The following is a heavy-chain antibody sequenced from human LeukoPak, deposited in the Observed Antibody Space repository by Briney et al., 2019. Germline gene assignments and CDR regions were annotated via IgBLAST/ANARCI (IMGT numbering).Heavy chain of an antibody. CDR3: ARAPVTYDSSGYYSEGWFDP. V-gene: IGHV1-69*04. CDR2: IIPILGIA. Sequence: ASVKVSCKASGGTFSSYAIRWVRQAPGQGLEWMGRIIPILGIANYAQKFQGRVTITADKSTSTAYMELSSLRSEDTAVYYCARAPVTYDSSGYYSEGWFDPWGQGTLVTVSS. D-gene: IGHD3-22*01. CDR1: GGTFSSYA. J-gene: IGHJ5*02.